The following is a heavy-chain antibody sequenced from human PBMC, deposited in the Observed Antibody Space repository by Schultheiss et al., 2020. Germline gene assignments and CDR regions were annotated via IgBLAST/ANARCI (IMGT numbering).Heavy chain of an antibody. Sequence: GGSLRLTCAASGFTFSSYGMHWVRQAPGKGLEWVAVISYDGSNKYYADAVKVRFTISRDNSKNTLYLQMNSLRAEDTAVYYCARDLHGDYELDYWGQGTLVTVSS. D-gene: IGHD4-17*01. CDR2: ISYDGSNK. V-gene: IGHV3-30*19. CDR1: GFTFSSYG. J-gene: IGHJ4*02. CDR3: ARDLHGDYELDY.